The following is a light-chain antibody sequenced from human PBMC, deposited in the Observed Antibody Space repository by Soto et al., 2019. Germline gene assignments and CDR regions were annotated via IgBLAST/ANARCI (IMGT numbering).Light chain of an antibody. CDR3: QQHSSSSPYA. CDR2: KAS. J-gene: IGKJ2*01. Sequence: DIKMTQSPSTLSASVGDRVTITCRASQSISSWLAWYQQKPGKAPNLLIYKASTLGSGVPSRFSGGGSGTEFTLTISSLQPDDFASYYCQQHSSSSPYAFGQGTKLEIK. CDR1: QSISSW. V-gene: IGKV1-5*03.